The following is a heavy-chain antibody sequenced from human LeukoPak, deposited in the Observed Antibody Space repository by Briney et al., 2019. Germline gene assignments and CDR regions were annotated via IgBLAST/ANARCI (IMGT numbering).Heavy chain of an antibody. V-gene: IGHV1-2*02. CDR2: ISPNSGGT. Sequence: GASVKVSCKASGYTFTDYYIHWVRQAPGQGLEWMGWISPNSGGTYYAQNSQDRVTMTRDTSITTAYMELIRQRSDDTAVYYCARRSPDFYGYDYWGQGTLVTVSS. CDR3: ARRSPDFYGYDY. D-gene: IGHD3-3*01. CDR1: GYTFTDYY. J-gene: IGHJ4*02.